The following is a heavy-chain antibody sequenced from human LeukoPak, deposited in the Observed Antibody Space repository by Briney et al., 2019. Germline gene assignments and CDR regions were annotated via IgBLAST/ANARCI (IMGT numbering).Heavy chain of an antibody. Sequence: PGGSLRLSCAASGFTVSTNYMSWVRQAPGKGLECVSIIYSGGGTYYADSVKGRSTISRDNFKNTLSFQMNSLRDEDTAVYYCARQSSWGPYNWFDPWGQGTLVTVSS. V-gene: IGHV3-66*04. D-gene: IGHD6-13*01. CDR1: GFTVSTNY. CDR2: IYSGGGT. J-gene: IGHJ5*02. CDR3: ARQSSWGPYNWFDP.